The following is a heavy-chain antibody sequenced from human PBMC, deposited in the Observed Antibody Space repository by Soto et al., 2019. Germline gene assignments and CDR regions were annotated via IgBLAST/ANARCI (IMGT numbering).Heavy chain of an antibody. CDR2: MNPHSGNT. V-gene: IGHV1-8*01. Sequence: QVQLVQSGAEVKKPGASVKVSCKASGYTFTSYDINWVRQATGQGLEWMGWMNPHSGNTGYAQKFQGRFTITRNTSMSTAYSELSSLRSEDTAVYYCARGLAAAGTGFAPWGQGTLVTVSS. CDR1: GYTFTSYD. CDR3: ARGLAAAGTGFAP. D-gene: IGHD6-13*01. J-gene: IGHJ5*02.